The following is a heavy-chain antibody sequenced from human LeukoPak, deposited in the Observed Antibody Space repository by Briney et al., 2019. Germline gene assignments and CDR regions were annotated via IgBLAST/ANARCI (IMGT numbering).Heavy chain of an antibody. J-gene: IGHJ3*02. CDR2: ISSSSSTI. D-gene: IGHD3-16*01. CDR3: ARVLGVWGSYIDDAFDI. Sequence: GGSLRLSCAASGFTFSSYSMNWVRQAPGKGLEWVSYISSSSSTIYYADSVKGRFTISRDNAKNSLYLQMNSLRAEDTAVYYCARVLGVWGSYIDDAFDIWGQGTMVTVSS. CDR1: GFTFSSYS. V-gene: IGHV3-48*04.